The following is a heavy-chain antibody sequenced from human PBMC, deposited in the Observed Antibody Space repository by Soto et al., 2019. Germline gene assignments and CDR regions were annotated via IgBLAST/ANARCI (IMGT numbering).Heavy chain of an antibody. V-gene: IGHV2-5*02. J-gene: IGHJ5*02. Sequence: QITLKESGPTLVKPTQTLTLTCTFSGFSLSTSGAAVGWIRQPPGRALEWLALIYWDGDRRYNPSLQSRLTIDKDTSRNQLALTLTSVDPADTATYYCAHRATMTIFGLIIDNGVWFDPWGQGTLVIVSS. CDR1: GFSLSTSGAA. CDR2: IYWDGDR. D-gene: IGHD3-3*01. CDR3: AHRATMTIFGLIIDNGVWFDP.